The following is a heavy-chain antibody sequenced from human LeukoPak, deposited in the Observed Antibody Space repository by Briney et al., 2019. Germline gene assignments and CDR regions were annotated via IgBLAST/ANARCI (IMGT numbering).Heavy chain of an antibody. Sequence: GGSLRLSCAASGFTFNTYTMHWVRQAPGKGLEWVSKISSSSSIKYYADSVKGRFAISRDNAENSLYLQMNSLRAEDTAVYYCARDSGGYYFDYWGQGTLVTVSS. V-gene: IGHV3-48*04. CDR2: ISSSSSIK. CDR3: ARDSGGYYFDY. J-gene: IGHJ4*02. CDR1: GFTFNTYT. D-gene: IGHD2-8*02.